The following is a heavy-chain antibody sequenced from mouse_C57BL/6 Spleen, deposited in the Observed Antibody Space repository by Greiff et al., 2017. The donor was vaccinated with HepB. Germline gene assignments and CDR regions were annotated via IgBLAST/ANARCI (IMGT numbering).Heavy chain of an antibody. CDR2: IYPGDGDT. D-gene: IGHD2-1*01. V-gene: IGHV1-80*01. CDR3: ARSLYPGWFAY. CDR1: GYAFSSYW. J-gene: IGHJ3*01. Sequence: VKLQESGAELVKPGASVKISCKASGYAFSSYWMNWVKQRPGKGLEWIGQIYPGDGDTNYNGKFKGKATLTADKSSSTAYMQLSSLTSEDSAVYFCARSLYPGWFAYWGQGTLVTVSA.